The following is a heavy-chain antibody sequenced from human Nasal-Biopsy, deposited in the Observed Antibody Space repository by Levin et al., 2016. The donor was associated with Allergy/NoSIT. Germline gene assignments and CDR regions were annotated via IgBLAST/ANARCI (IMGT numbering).Heavy chain of an antibody. J-gene: IGHJ4*02. Sequence: GGSLRLSCAASGFPYSNYAMHWVRQAPGKGLEWVALISYDGSNHYYADSVKGRFTISRDSSKKTLYLQMNSLRPEDTAVYYCARDASMSRGHSYAYYFDYWGQGTLVTVSS. V-gene: IGHV3-30*04. D-gene: IGHD5-18*01. CDR1: GFPYSNYA. CDR2: ISYDGSNH. CDR3: ARDASMSRGHSYAYYFDY.